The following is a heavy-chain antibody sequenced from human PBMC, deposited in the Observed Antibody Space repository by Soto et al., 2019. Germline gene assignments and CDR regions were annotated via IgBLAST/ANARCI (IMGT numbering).Heavy chain of an antibody. CDR1: GYSFTSYW. Sequence: GESLKISCKGSGYSFTSYWISWVRQMPGKGLEWMGRIDPSDSYTHYSPSFQGHVTISADKSISTAYLQWSSLKASDTAMYYCARLSSYSGIYYYGMDVWGQGTTVTVSS. CDR2: IDPSDSYT. J-gene: IGHJ6*02. D-gene: IGHD3-10*01. CDR3: ARLSSYSGIYYYGMDV. V-gene: IGHV5-10-1*01.